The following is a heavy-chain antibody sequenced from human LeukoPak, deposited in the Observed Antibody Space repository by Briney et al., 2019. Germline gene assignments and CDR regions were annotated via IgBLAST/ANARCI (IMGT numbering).Heavy chain of an antibody. J-gene: IGHJ6*02. CDR1: GFTFSSYE. CDR2: ISSSGSTI. CDR3: ARGGYCSSTSCQPPLYYYGMVV. D-gene: IGHD2-2*01. Sequence: PGGSLRLSCAASGFTFSSYEMNWVRQAPGKGLEWVSYISSSGSTIYYADSVKGRFTISRDNAKNSLYLQMNSLRAEDTAVYYCARGGYCSSTSCQPPLYYYGMVVWGQGTTVTVSS. V-gene: IGHV3-48*03.